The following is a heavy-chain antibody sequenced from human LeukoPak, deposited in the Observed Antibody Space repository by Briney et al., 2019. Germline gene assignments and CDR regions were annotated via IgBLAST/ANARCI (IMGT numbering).Heavy chain of an antibody. Sequence: RTGGSLRLSCAASGFTFSSYGMHWVRQAPGKGLEWVAFIQSDGSNKYYADSVKGRFTISRDNSKNTLYLQMNSLRAEHTATFYCAKAFGSSWSLFHYWGQGTLVTVSS. V-gene: IGHV3-30*02. CDR2: IQSDGSNK. J-gene: IGHJ4*02. CDR3: AKAFGSSWSLFHY. D-gene: IGHD6-13*01. CDR1: GFTFSSYG.